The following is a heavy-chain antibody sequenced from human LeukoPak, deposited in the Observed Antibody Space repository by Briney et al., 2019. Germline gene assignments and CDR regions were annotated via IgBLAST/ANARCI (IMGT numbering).Heavy chain of an antibody. Sequence: SETLSLTCTVCGGSISSYYWSWIRQPAGKGLEWIGRIYTSGSTNYNPSLKSRVTMSVDTSKNQFSLKLSSVTAADTAVYYCARDYSNYGWFDPWGQGTLVTVSS. D-gene: IGHD4-11*01. CDR1: GGSISSYY. V-gene: IGHV4-4*07. CDR3: ARDYSNYGWFDP. CDR2: IYTSGST. J-gene: IGHJ5*02.